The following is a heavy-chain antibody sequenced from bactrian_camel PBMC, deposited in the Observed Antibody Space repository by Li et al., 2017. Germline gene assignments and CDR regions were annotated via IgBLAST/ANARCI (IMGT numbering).Heavy chain of an antibody. CDR1: GRSNENYF. CDR2: MYTGFGGGNV. Sequence: HVQLVESGGGSVQAGGSLRLSCAISGRSNENYFLAWFRQPPGKEREGVAAMYTGFGGGNVYYDDSVKGRFTISQDNSKNAVYLQMDNLKPEDTAMYYCAADFVCWTWVKFGKWGQGTQVTVS. CDR3: AADFVCWTWVKFGK. D-gene: IGHD1*01. J-gene: IGHJ4*01. V-gene: IGHV3-3*01.